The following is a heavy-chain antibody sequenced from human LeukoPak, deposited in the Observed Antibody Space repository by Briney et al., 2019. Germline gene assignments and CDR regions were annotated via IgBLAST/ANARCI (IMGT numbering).Heavy chain of an antibody. Sequence: PGGSLRLSCAASRFTFNDYSMTWIRQAPGKGLEWVSSISYTGSSINYADSVKGRFNISRDNAKNSLYLQMNSLRAEDTAVYYCARVARGYSSSWYGGQDGGADYYYYMDVWGKGTTVTVSS. D-gene: IGHD6-13*01. CDR2: ISYTGSSI. J-gene: IGHJ6*03. CDR1: RFTFNDYS. CDR3: ARVARGYSSSWYGGQDGGADYYYYMDV. V-gene: IGHV3-11*04.